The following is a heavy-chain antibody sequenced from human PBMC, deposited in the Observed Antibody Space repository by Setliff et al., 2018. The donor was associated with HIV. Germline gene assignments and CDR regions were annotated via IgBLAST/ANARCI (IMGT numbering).Heavy chain of an antibody. CDR2: ISSVSGSTI. CDR3: ARGVDLLTAPSYYYYYMDV. J-gene: IGHJ6*03. V-gene: IGHV3-48*01. Sequence: GGSLRLSCAASGFTFSRYSMNWVRQAPGKGLEWVSYISSVSGSTIYYADSVKGRFTISRDNAKNSMFLQMNSLRAEDTAVYYCARGVDLLTAPSYYYYYMDVWGKGTTVTVSS. D-gene: IGHD3-9*01. CDR1: GFTFSRYS.